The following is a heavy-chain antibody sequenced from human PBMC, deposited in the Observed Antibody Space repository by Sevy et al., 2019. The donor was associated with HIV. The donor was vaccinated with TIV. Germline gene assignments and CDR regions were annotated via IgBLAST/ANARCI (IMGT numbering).Heavy chain of an antibody. D-gene: IGHD6-13*01. CDR2: IYSGGST. CDR3: ARDHYSSSQNYYYYYGMDV. Sequence: GGSLRLSCAASGFTVSSNYMSWVRQAPGKGLEWVSVIYSGGSTYYADSVKGRLTISRDNSKNTLYLQMNRLRAEATAVYYCARDHYSSSQNYYYYYGMDVWGQGTTVTVSS. J-gene: IGHJ6*02. V-gene: IGHV3-53*01. CDR1: GFTVSSNY.